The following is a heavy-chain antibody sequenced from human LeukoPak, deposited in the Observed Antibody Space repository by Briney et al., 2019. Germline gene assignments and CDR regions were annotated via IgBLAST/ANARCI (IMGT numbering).Heavy chain of an antibody. D-gene: IGHD2-2*01. CDR2: INDNGADT. J-gene: IGHJ5*02. V-gene: IGHV3-23*01. CDR1: GFTFSSYA. CDR3: ARDRYCSSTSCYGGWFDP. Sequence: GGSLRLSCAASGFTFSSYAMSWVRQAPGKGLKWVSTINDNGADTYYADSVKGRFTISRDNSKNTLYLQMNSLRAEDTAVYYCARDRYCSSTSCYGGWFDPWGQGTLVTVSS.